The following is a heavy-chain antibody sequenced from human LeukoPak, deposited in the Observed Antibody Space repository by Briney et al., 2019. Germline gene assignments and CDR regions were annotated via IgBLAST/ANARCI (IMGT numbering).Heavy chain of an antibody. CDR1: GYTLTELS. V-gene: IGHV1-24*01. Sequence: ASVKVSCKVSGYTLTELSMHWVRQAPGKGLEWMGGFDPEDGETIYAQKFQGRVTMTEDTSTDTAYMELRSLRSDDTAVYYCARAGPPPYYGSGSYYDWFDPWGQGTLVTVSS. J-gene: IGHJ5*02. D-gene: IGHD3-10*01. CDR2: FDPEDGET. CDR3: ARAGPPPYYGSGSYYDWFDP.